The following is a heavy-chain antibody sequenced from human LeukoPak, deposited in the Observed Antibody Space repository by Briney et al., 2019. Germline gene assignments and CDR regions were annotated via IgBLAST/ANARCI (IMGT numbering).Heavy chain of an antibody. CDR1: GYTFTGYY. V-gene: IGHV1-2*02. CDR3: ARIGYCSGGSCYALYYFDY. Sequence: ASVKVSCKASGYTFTGYYMHWVRQAPGQGLEWMGWINPNSGGTNYAQKFQGRVTMTRDTSISTAYMELSRLRSDDTAVYYCARIGYCSGGSCYALYYFDYWGRGTLVTVSS. D-gene: IGHD2-15*01. J-gene: IGHJ4*02. CDR2: INPNSGGT.